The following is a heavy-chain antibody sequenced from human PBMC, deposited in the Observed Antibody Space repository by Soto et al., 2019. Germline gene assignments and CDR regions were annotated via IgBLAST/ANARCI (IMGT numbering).Heavy chain of an antibody. J-gene: IGHJ6*02. CDR1: GFTFSSYC. D-gene: IGHD3-10*01. CDR3: AKDRITMVRGVIIYYYYGMDV. V-gene: IGHV3-30*18. Sequence: GGSLRLSCAASGFTFSSYCMHWGRQAPGKGLECVAVISYDGSNKYYADSVKGRFTISRDNSKNTLYLQMNSLRAEDTAVYYCAKDRITMVRGVIIYYYYGMDVWGQGTTVTVSS. CDR2: ISYDGSNK.